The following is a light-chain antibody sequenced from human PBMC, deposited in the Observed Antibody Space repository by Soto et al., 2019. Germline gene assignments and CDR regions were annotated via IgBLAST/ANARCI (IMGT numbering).Light chain of an antibody. CDR1: QIISTY. V-gene: IGKV1-5*01. Sequence: ASVGDRVTITCRASQIISTYLNWYQQRAGLAPRLLIYAASSLQSGVPPRFSGSRSGTEFTLTISSLQPDDFATYYCQQYNTYSRTFGQGTKVDIK. CDR3: QQYNTYSRT. CDR2: AAS. J-gene: IGKJ1*01.